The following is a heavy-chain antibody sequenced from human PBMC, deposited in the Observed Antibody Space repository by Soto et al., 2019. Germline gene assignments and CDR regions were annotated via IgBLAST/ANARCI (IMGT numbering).Heavy chain of an antibody. J-gene: IGHJ3*02. CDR2: ISGSGGST. Sequence: GGSLRLSCAASGFSFSSYAMSWVRQAPGVGLEWVSAISGSGGSTYYADSVKGRFTISRDNSKNTLYLQMNSLRAEDTAVYYCAKDIVVVPAAADAFDIWGQGTMVTVSS. CDR1: GFSFSSYA. CDR3: AKDIVVVPAAADAFDI. V-gene: IGHV3-23*01. D-gene: IGHD2-2*01.